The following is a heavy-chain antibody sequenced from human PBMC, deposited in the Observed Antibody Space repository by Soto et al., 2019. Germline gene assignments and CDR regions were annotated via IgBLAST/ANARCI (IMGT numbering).Heavy chain of an antibody. CDR3: AKDMRPISKYYYDSSGYSKFDY. Sequence: GGSLRLSCAASGFTFSSYGMHWVRQAPGKXLEWVAVISYDGSNKYYADSVKGRFTIPRDNSKNTLYLQMNSLRAEDTAVYYCAKDMRPISKYYYDSSGYSKFDYWGQGTLVTVSS. CDR2: ISYDGSNK. V-gene: IGHV3-30*18. D-gene: IGHD3-22*01. CDR1: GFTFSSYG. J-gene: IGHJ4*02.